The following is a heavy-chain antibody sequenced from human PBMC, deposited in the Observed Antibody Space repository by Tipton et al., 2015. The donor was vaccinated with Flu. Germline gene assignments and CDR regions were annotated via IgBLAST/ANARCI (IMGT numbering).Heavy chain of an antibody. CDR2: MNPNSGNT. D-gene: IGHD2-8*01. CDR3: ARGVRKRNMAYGDGYYYYMDV. Sequence: QSGAEVKKPGASVKVSCKASGYTFTSYDINWVRQATGQGLEWMGWMNPNSGNTGYAQKFQGRVTMTRNTSISTAYMELSSLRSEDTAVYYCARGVRKRNMAYGDGYYYYMDVWGKGTTVTVSS. CDR1: GYTFTSYD. V-gene: IGHV1-8*01. J-gene: IGHJ6*03.